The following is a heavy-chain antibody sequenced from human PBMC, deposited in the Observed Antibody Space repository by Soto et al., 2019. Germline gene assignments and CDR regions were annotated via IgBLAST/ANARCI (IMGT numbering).Heavy chain of an antibody. CDR1: GFTFSSYS. J-gene: IGHJ3*02. CDR3: ARAVSVVVPAASSTDAFDI. Sequence: GGSLRLSCAASGFTFSSYSMNWVRQAPGKGLEWVSSISSSSSYIYYADSVKGRFTISRDNAKNSLYLQMNSLRAEDTAVYYCARAVSVVVPAASSTDAFDIWGQGTMVTVSS. D-gene: IGHD2-2*01. V-gene: IGHV3-21*01. CDR2: ISSSSSYI.